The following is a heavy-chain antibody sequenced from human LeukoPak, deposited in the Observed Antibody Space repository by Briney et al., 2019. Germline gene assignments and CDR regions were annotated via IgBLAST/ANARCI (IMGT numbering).Heavy chain of an antibody. Sequence: ASVKVSCKASGYTFTGYYMHWVRQAPGQGLEWMGWINPNSGGTNYAQKFQGRVTMTRDTSISTAYMELSRLRSDDTAVYYCARAFYDYVWGSYRPIDYWGQGTLVIVSS. CDR1: GYTFTGYY. CDR2: INPNSGGT. J-gene: IGHJ4*02. V-gene: IGHV1-2*02. D-gene: IGHD3-16*02. CDR3: ARAFYDYVWGSYRPIDY.